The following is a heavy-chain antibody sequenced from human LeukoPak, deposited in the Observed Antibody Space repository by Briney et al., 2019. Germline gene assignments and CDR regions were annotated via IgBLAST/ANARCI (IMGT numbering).Heavy chain of an antibody. CDR1: GGTFSSYA. Sequence: GSSVKVSCKASGGTFSSYAISWVRQAPGQGLEWMGGIIPIFGTANYAQKFQGRVTITADESTSTAYMELSSLRSEDTAVYYCARTTRIPNGRFYWLDPWGQGTLVTVSS. CDR2: IIPIFGTA. V-gene: IGHV1-69*01. J-gene: IGHJ5*02. CDR3: ARTTRIPNGRFYWLDP. D-gene: IGHD1-14*01.